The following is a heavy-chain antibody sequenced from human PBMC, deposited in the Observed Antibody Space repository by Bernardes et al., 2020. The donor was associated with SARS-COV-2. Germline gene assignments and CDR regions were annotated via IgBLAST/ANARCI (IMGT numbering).Heavy chain of an antibody. CDR3: AKLHSGYSSGWYPEDF. J-gene: IGHJ4*02. V-gene: IGHV1-69*08. D-gene: IGHD6-19*01. Sequence: SVKDSCKASGGTLSSYTINWVRQAPGQGLEWMGRIIPMVDTADYAQKFQDRVTMTADTSTSTAYMELSSLRSEDTAVYYCAKLHSGYSSGWYPEDFWGQGTLVTVSS. CDR2: IIPMVDTA. CDR1: GGTLSSYT.